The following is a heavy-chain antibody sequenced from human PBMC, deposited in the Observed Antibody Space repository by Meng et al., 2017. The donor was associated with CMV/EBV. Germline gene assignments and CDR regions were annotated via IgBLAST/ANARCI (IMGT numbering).Heavy chain of an antibody. Sequence: SETLSLTCAVYGGSFSGYYWSWIRQPPGKGLEWIGEINHSGSTNYNPSLKSRVTISVDTSKNQFSLKLSSVTAADTAVYYCARALVPHRWGWFDPWGQGTLVTVTS. CDR3: ARALVPHRWGWFDP. D-gene: IGHD2-2*01. CDR2: INHSGST. J-gene: IGHJ5*02. CDR1: GGSFSGYY. V-gene: IGHV4-34*01.